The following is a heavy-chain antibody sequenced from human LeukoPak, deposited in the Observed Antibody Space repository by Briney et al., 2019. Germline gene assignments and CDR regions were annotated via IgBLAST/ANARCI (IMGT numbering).Heavy chain of an antibody. J-gene: IGHJ5*01. CDR2: IWYDGSTK. Sequence: PGGSLRLSCAASRFTFSSYGMHWVRQAPGKGLEWVAVIWYDGSTKYYADSVKGRFTISRDNSKNTLYLQMNSLRVDDTAVYYCARASGRSNYPLSSWGQGTLVTVSS. V-gene: IGHV3-33*01. D-gene: IGHD4-11*01. CDR3: ARASGRSNYPLSS. CDR1: RFTFSSYG.